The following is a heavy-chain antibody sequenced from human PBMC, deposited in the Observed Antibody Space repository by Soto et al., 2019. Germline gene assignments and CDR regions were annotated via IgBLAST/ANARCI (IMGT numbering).Heavy chain of an antibody. V-gene: IGHV4-34*01. D-gene: IGHD3-22*01. J-gene: IGHJ5*01. CDR2: INHSGST. CDR3: STRAYDTNGYYRFDP. CDR1: GGSFSGYY. Sequence: SETLSLTCAVYGGSFSGYYWSWIRQPPGKGLEWIGEINHSGSTNYNPSLKSRVTISVDTSKKQFSLKLSSVTAADTAMYYCSTRAYDTNGYYRFDPWGQGTLVTVSS.